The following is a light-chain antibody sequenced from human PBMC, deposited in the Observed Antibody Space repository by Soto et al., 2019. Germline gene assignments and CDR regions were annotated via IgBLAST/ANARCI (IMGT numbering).Light chain of an antibody. V-gene: IGLV4-60*02. J-gene: IGLJ2*01. CDR1: SGHTTYI. CDR2: LETSGSY. CDR3: ATWDINTHVV. Sequence: QPVLTQSSSASASLGSSVKLTCTLSSGHTTYIIAWHQQQPGKAPRYLMKLETSGSYNQGSGVPDRFSGYSSGADRYLTISNLQFEDEADYYCATWDINTHVVFGGGTKLTVL.